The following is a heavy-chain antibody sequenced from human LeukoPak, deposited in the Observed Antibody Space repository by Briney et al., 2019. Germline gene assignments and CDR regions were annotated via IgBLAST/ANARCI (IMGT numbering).Heavy chain of an antibody. J-gene: IGHJ4*02. D-gene: IGHD6-6*01. CDR2: IYHSGST. CDR3: ARAEYSSSPFFDY. Sequence: SQTLSLTCTVSGGSISSGGYYWSWIRQPPGKGLEWIGYIYHSGSTYYNPSLKSRVTISVDRSKNQFSLKLSSVTAADTAVYYCARAEYSSSPFFDYWGQGTLVTVSS. V-gene: IGHV4-30-2*01. CDR1: GGSISSGGYY.